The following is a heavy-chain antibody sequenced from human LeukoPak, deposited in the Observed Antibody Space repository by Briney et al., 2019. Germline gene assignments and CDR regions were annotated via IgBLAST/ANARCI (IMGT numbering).Heavy chain of an antibody. Sequence: ASVKVSCKASGYTFTGYYMHWVRQAPGQGLEWMGWINPNSGGTNYAQKFQGRVTMTRDTSISTAYMELSRLRSDDTAVYYCARCPRRGIFGVVTGDFDYWGQGTLVTVSS. J-gene: IGHJ4*02. D-gene: IGHD3-3*01. V-gene: IGHV1-2*02. CDR3: ARCPRRGIFGVVTGDFDY. CDR1: GYTFTGYY. CDR2: INPNSGGT.